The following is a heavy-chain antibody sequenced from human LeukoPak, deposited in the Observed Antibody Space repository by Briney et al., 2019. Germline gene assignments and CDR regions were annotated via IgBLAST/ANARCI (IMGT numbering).Heavy chain of an antibody. Sequence: GGSLRLSCAASGFTFSNYAMTWLRQAPGKGLEWVAGISWNSGSIGYADSVRGRFTISRDNAKNSLYLQMNSLRAEDTALYCCARDMAEGWGQGTLVTVSS. CDR1: GFTFSNYA. J-gene: IGHJ4*02. CDR2: ISWNSGSI. V-gene: IGHV3-9*01. CDR3: ARDMAEG.